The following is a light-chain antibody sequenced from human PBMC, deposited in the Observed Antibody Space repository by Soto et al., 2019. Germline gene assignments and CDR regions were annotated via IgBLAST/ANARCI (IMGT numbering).Light chain of an antibody. J-gene: IGKJ2*03. V-gene: IGKV3-11*01. Sequence: EIVLTQSPATLSLSPGERATLSCRASQTVSRSLAWYQQKPGQAPRLLIYGASTRATGIPGRFSGSGSGTDFTLTIRSLQPEDFATYYCQHGYVAPYSFGQGTKVDIK. CDR3: QHGYVAPYS. CDR2: GAS. CDR1: QTVSRS.